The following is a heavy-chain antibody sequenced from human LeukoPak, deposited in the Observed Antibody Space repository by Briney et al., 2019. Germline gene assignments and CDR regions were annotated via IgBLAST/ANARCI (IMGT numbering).Heavy chain of an antibody. V-gene: IGHV4-34*01. Sequence: SETLSLTCAVYGGSFSGYYWSWIRHPPATGLEWIGEINHSGSTNYNPSLKSRVTISVDSSKNQCSLKLSSVTAEDTAVYYCGTNPEGYFDYWGQGTLVTVSS. CDR1: GGSFSGYY. CDR2: INHSGST. CDR3: GTNPEGYFDY. J-gene: IGHJ4*02.